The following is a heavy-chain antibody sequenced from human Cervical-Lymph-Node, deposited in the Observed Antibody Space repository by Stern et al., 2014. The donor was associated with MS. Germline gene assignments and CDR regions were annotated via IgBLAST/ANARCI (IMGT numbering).Heavy chain of an antibody. CDR1: GFTFSDSG. CDR3: ARDASWIQLWSYFDY. Sequence: MQLVESGGGVVQPGRSLRLSCAASGFTFSDSGMHWVRQAPGKGLEWVAIIWYDGTKKYYADSVKGRFTISRDNSNNTLYLQMNSLRAEDTAVYYCARDASWIQLWSYFDYWGQGTLVTVSS. J-gene: IGHJ4*02. V-gene: IGHV3-33*01. CDR2: IWYDGTKK. D-gene: IGHD5-18*01.